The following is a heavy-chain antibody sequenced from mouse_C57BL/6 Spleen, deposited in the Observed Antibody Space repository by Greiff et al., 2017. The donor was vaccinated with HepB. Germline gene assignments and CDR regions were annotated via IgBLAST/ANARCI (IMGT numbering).Heavy chain of an antibody. V-gene: IGHV3-1*01. Sequence: EVQLQQSGPGMVKPSQSLSLTCTVTGYSITSGYDWHWIRHFPGNKLEWMGYISYSGSTNYNPSLKSRISITHDTSKNHFFLKLNSVTTEDTATYYCAKTGDYDYLYYAMDYWGQGTSVTVSS. CDR1: GYSITSGYD. D-gene: IGHD2-4*01. J-gene: IGHJ4*01. CDR3: AKTGDYDYLYYAMDY. CDR2: ISYSGST.